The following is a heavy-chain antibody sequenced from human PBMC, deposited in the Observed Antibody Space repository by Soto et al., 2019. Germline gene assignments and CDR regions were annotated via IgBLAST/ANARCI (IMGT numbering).Heavy chain of an antibody. CDR3: ARWVTIVRGVMSYCDY. Sequence: QLQLQESGPGLVKPSETLSLTCTVSGGSISSSSYYWGWIRQPPGKGLEWIGSIYYSGSTYYNPSLKSRVTTSVNTSKNEYSLKLSSVTAADTAVYYCARWVTIVRGVMSYCDYWGQGTLVTVSS. CDR1: GGSISSSSYY. D-gene: IGHD3-10*01. J-gene: IGHJ4*02. V-gene: IGHV4-39*01. CDR2: IYYSGST.